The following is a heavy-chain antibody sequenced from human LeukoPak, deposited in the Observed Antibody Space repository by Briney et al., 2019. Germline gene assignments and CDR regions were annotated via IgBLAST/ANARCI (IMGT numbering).Heavy chain of an antibody. CDR3: ARGPDYGDYYYYGMDV. D-gene: IGHD4-17*01. CDR1: Y. V-gene: IGHV4-34*01. J-gene: IGHJ6*02. Sequence: YWSWIRQPPGKXVEWXGEINHSGSTKYNPSLKSRVTISVDTSKNQFSLKLSSVTAADTAVYYCARGPDYGDYYYYGMDVWGQGTTVTVSS. CDR2: INHSGST.